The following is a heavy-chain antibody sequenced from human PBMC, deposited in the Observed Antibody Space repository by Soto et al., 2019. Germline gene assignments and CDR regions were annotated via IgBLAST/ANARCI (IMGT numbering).Heavy chain of an antibody. J-gene: IGHJ4*02. CDR2: VSGNGLSK. V-gene: IGHV3-23*01. CDR1: GITFEDYA. D-gene: IGHD6-13*01. CDR3: ATTSASADFDH. Sequence: EVRLLESGGGLVQPGGSLRLSCAASGITFEDYAISWVRQAPGKGMEWVSDVSGNGLSKHYADSVEDRFTISRDNSKHTVSLQMNSLRADDPAVYYCATTSASADFDHWGQGILVTVSS.